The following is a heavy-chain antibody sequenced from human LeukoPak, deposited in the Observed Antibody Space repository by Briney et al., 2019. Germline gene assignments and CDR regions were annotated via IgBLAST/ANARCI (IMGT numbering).Heavy chain of an antibody. J-gene: IGHJ4*02. V-gene: IGHV4-59*01. D-gene: IGHD2-2*01. CDR3: ARDGSDCSSTSCSIDY. CDR1: GGSISSYY. Sequence: SETLSLTCTVSGGSISSYYWSWIRQPPGKGLEWIGYIYYSGSTNCNPSLKSRVTISVDTSKNQFSLKLSSVTAADTAVYYCARDGSDCSSTSCSIDYWGQGTLVTVSS. CDR2: IYYSGST.